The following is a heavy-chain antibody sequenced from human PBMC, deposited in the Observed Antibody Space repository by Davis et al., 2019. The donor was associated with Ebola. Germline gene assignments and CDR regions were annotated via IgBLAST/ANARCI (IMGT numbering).Heavy chain of an antibody. J-gene: IGHJ4*02. CDR3: ARLGIAAAGAHSYYFDY. CDR2: IYPGDSDT. V-gene: IGHV5-51*01. D-gene: IGHD6-13*01. CDR1: GYSFTSYW. Sequence: GESLKISCKGSGYSFTSYWIGWVRQMPGKGLEWMGIIYPGDSDTRYSPSFQGQVTISADKSISTAYLQWSSLKASDTAMYYCARLGIAAAGAHSYYFDYWGQGTLVTVSS.